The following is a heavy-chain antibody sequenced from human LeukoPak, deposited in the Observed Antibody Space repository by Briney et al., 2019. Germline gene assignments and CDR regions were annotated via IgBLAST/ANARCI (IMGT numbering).Heavy chain of an antibody. V-gene: IGHV4-34*01. CDR3: ASFPGDFDY. J-gene: IGHJ4*02. CDR2: INHSGST. D-gene: IGHD1-1*01. CDR1: GGSFSGYY. Sequence: SETLSLTCAVYGGSFSGYYWSWIRQPPGKGLEWIGEINHSGSTNYNPSLKSRVTISVDTSKNQFSLKPSSVTAADTAVYYCASFPGDFDYWGQGTLVTVSS.